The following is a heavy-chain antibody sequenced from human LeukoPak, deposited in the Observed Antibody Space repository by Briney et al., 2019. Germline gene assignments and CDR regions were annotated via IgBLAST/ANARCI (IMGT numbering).Heavy chain of an antibody. CDR1: GFGFENFG. CDR2: ISNDGSET. CDR3: AKDAILLWVGDLHALDF. Sequence: PGGSLRLSCAASGFGFENFGMHWVRQAPGKGLEWVAVISNDGSETYYADSVKGRFTISRDNSKNTLFMQMNSLRPEDTAVYFCAKDAILLWVGDLHALDFWGQGTLVTVSS. D-gene: IGHD3-10*01. J-gene: IGHJ4*02. V-gene: IGHV3-30*18.